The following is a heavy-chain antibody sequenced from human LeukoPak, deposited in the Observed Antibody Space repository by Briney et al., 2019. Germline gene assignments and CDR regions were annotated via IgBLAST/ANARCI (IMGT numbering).Heavy chain of an antibody. D-gene: IGHD3-10*01. CDR3: ARGNPQWFGERQRYYYYMDV. CDR2: INHSGST. Sequence: SETLSLTRAVYVGSFSGYYWSWIRHPPGKGLEWSGEINHSGSTNYNPSLKSRVTISVDTSKNQFSLKLSSVTAADTAVYYCARGNPQWFGERQRYYYYMDVWGKGTTVTVSS. CDR1: VGSFSGYY. V-gene: IGHV4-34*01. J-gene: IGHJ6*03.